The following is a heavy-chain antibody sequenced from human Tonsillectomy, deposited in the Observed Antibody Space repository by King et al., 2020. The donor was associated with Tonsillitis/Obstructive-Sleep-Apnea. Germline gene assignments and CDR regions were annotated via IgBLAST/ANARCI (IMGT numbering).Heavy chain of an antibody. V-gene: IGHV4-59*08. Sequence: QLQESGPGLVKPSETLSLSCTVSGGTITNYYWSWIRQPPGKGLEWVGYNYYSGSTNYNASLKSRVTISVDTSKNQFSLKLKSVTAADTAVYYCARHPVIVILAGAIVWSGLFDPWGQGTLVTVSS. CDR2: NYYSGST. CDR1: GGTITNYY. J-gene: IGHJ5*02. D-gene: IGHD3-16*02. CDR3: ARHPVIVILAGAIVWSGLFDP.